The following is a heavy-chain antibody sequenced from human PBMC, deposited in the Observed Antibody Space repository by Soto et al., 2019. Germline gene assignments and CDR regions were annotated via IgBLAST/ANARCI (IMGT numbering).Heavy chain of an antibody. CDR2: IKSKTDAETR. D-gene: IGHD1-1*01. CDR1: GVTLKNSG. J-gene: IGHJ4*01. V-gene: IGHV3-15*01. Sequence: PCGCMRLACAACGVTLKNSGMIVVCQATGKGLQWLSRIKSKTDAETRDYAAPVKGRFTISRDDSKSTRFLQMNRLHTEDAGVYCCTRDDPGNNNRGQRTLVTVSS. CDR3: TRDDPGNNN.